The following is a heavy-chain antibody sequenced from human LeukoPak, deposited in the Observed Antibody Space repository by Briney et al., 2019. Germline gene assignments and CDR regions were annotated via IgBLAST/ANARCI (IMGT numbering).Heavy chain of an antibody. V-gene: IGHV1-69*04. CDR2: IIPILGIA. D-gene: IGHD2-2*02. Sequence: SVKVSCKASGGTFSSYAISWVRQAPGQGLEWMGRIIPILGIANYAQKFQGRVTITADKSTSTAYMELSSLRSEDTAVYYCARAGELPAAIVSLKSYVAFDIWGQGTMVTVSS. CDR1: GGTFSSYA. J-gene: IGHJ3*02. CDR3: ARAGELPAAIVSLKSYVAFDI.